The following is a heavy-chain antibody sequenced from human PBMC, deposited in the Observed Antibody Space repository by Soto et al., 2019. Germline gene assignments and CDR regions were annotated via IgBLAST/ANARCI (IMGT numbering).Heavy chain of an antibody. J-gene: IGHJ4*02. D-gene: IGHD3-16*01. V-gene: IGHV4-30-2*01. CDR2: IYHSGST. CDR1: CGSISSGGYS. CDR3: ASSLKKGVYYFDY. Sequence: SETLSLTCAVSCGSISSGGYSWSWIRQPPGKGLEWIGYIYHSGSTYYNPSLKSRVTISVDRSKNQFSLKLSSVTAADTAVYYCASSLKKGVYYFDYWGQGTLVTVSS.